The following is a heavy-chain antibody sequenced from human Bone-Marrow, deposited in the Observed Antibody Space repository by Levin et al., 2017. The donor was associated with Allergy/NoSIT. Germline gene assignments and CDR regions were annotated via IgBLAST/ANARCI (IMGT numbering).Heavy chain of an antibody. D-gene: IGHD3-10*01. CDR3: ARAYGSGSYDPGPSDY. CDR2: ISSSSSYT. CDR1: GFTFSDYY. V-gene: IGHV3-11*05. J-gene: IGHJ4*02. Sequence: KPGGSLRLSCAASGFTFSDYYMSWIRQAPGKGLEWVSYISSSSSYTNYADSVKGRFTISRDNAKNSLYLQMNSLRAEDTAVYYCARAYGSGSYDPGPSDYWGQGTLVTVSS.